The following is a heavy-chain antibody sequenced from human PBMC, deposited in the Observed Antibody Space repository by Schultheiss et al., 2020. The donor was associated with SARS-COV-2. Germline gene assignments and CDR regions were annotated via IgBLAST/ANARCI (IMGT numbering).Heavy chain of an antibody. J-gene: IGHJ4*02. CDR3: ASSSSWYTLSFDY. CDR2: INPSGGST. D-gene: IGHD6-13*01. Sequence: ASVKVSCKASGYTFTSYYMHWVRQAPGQGLEWMGVINPSGGSTSYAQKFQGRVTMTRDTSTSTVYMELSSLRSEDTAVYYCASSSSWYTLSFDYWGQGTLVTVSS. V-gene: IGHV1-46*01. CDR1: GYTFTSYY.